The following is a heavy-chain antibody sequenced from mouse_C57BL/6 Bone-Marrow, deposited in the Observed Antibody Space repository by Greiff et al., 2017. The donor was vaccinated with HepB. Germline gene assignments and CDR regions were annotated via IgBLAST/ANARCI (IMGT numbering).Heavy chain of an antibody. J-gene: IGHJ4*01. D-gene: IGHD1-1*01. CDR1: GFTFSDYY. CDR3: ARPGSSYRGDY. V-gene: IGHV5-12*01. CDR2: ISNGGGST. Sequence: EVQLVESGGGLVQPGGSLKLSCAASGFTFSDYYMYWVRQTPEKRLEWVAYISNGGGSTYYPDTVKGRFTISRDNAKNTLYLQMSRLKSEDTAMYYCARPGSSYRGDYWGQGTSVTVSS.